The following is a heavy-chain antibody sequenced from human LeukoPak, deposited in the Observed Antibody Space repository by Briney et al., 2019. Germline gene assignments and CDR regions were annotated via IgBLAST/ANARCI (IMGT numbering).Heavy chain of an antibody. D-gene: IGHD3-22*01. Sequence: PGGSLRLSCAASGFTFSDYSMNWVRQAPGKGLEWVGSVNTVSSYIYYADSMRGRFTISRDNAKNSLFLQMNSLRAEDTAVYYCARLRRNSDRSDFFYYYDHWGQGTLVTVSS. CDR1: GFTFSDYS. J-gene: IGHJ4*02. CDR2: VNTVSSYI. V-gene: IGHV3-21*01. CDR3: ARLRRNSDRSDFFYYYDH.